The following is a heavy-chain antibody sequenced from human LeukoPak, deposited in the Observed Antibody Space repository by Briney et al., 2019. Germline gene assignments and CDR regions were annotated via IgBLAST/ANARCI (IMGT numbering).Heavy chain of an antibody. CDR2: IYYSGST. Sequence: SETLSLTCTVSGGSMSSYYWSWIRQPPGKGLEWIGSIYYSGSTNYNPSLTSRVTISVDTSKNHFSLKLSSVTAADTAVYYCAIQTTQRQIVGAIGEFDYWGQGILVTVSS. D-gene: IGHD1-26*01. J-gene: IGHJ4*02. V-gene: IGHV4-59*08. CDR1: GGSMSSYY. CDR3: AIQTTQRQIVGAIGEFDY.